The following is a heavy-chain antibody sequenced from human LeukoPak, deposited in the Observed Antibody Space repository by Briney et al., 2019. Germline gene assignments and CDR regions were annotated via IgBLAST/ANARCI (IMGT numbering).Heavy chain of an antibody. CDR1: GGSISSYY. CDR3: ARSVEGYCSGGSCYSYSYYMDV. J-gene: IGHJ6*03. Sequence: SETLSLTCTVSGGSISSYYWSWIRQPAGKGLEWIGRIYTSGSTNYNPSLKSRVTISVDTSKNQFSLKLSSVTAADTAVYYCARSVEGYCSGGSCYSYSYYMDVWGKGTTVTVSS. V-gene: IGHV4-4*07. CDR2: IYTSGST. D-gene: IGHD2-15*01.